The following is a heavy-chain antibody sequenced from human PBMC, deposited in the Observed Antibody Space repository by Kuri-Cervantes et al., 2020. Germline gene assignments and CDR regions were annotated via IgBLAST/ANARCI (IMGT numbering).Heavy chain of an antibody. Sequence: GGSLRLSCAASGFTVSSNYMSWVRQAPGKGLEWVSVIYSGGSTYYADSVKGRFTISRDNSKNTLYLQMNSLRAEDTAVYYCARGGGGGTVTPYYYYGMDVWGQGTTVTVSS. CDR2: IYSGGST. CDR3: ARGGGGGTVTPYYYYGMDV. J-gene: IGHJ6*02. D-gene: IGHD4-17*01. CDR1: GFTVSSNY. V-gene: IGHV3-53*01.